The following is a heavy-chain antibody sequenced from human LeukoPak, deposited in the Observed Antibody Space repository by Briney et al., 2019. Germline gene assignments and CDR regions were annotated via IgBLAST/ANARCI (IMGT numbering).Heavy chain of an antibody. D-gene: IGHD4/OR15-4a*01. V-gene: IGHV3-7*01. CDR2: IKQDGTDK. Sequence: GGSLRLSCAASGFTFSSYWMTWVRQAPGKGLEWVGNIKQDGTDKYYVDSVKGRFTISRDNAKNSLFLQLGSLRADDTAVYYCARASMGGRDYHLDSWGQGTLVTVSP. CDR3: ARASMGGRDYHLDS. CDR1: GFTFSSYW. J-gene: IGHJ4*02.